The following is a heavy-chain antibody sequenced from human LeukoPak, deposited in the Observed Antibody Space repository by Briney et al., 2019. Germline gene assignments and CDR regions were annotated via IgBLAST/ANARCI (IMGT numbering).Heavy chain of an antibody. D-gene: IGHD6-6*01. CDR3: ARDLRYSSSSQTSYGMDV. CDR2: ISSSSSYT. Sequence: GGSLRLSCAASGFTFSDYYMSWIRRAPGKGLEWVSYISSSSSYTNYADSVKGRFTISRDNAKNSLYLQMNSLRAEDTAVYYCARDLRYSSSSQTSYGMDVWGQGTTVTVSS. J-gene: IGHJ6*02. CDR1: GFTFSDYY. V-gene: IGHV3-11*06.